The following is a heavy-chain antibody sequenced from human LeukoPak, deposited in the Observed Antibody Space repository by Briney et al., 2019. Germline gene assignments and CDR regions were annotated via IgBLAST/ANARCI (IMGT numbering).Heavy chain of an antibody. D-gene: IGHD3-22*01. J-gene: IGHJ4*02. CDR3: AKDGDYYDSSGYYSLPFDY. V-gene: IGHV3-23*01. CDR2: ISGSGGST. CDR1: GFTFSSYA. Sequence: GGSLRLSCAASGFTFSSYAMSWVRQAPGKGLEWVSAISGSGGSTYYADSVKGRFTISRDNSKNTLYLQMNSLRAEDTAVYYCAKDGDYYDSSGYYSLPFDYWGQGTLVTVSS.